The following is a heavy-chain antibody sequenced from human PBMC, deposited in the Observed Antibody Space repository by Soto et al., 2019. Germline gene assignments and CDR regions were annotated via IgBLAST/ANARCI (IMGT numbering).Heavy chain of an antibody. CDR1: DASIRCYY. J-gene: IGHJ4*02. CDR3: ARGASNWQYFDY. V-gene: IGHV4-59*01. CDR2: FHYSGIS. D-gene: IGHD4-4*01. Sequence: PSETLSLTCTVSDASIRCYYWIWIRQPPGKGLEWIGYFHYSGISNYNSSLKSRVTMSLDTSKNQFSLKLSSVSAADTAIYYCARGASNWQYFDYWGQGALVTVSS.